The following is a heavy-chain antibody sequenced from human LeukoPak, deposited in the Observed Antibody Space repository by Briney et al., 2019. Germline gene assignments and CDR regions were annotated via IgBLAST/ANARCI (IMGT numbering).Heavy chain of an antibody. CDR1: GFTFSSYS. CDR3: ARVKGVGAIDY. D-gene: IGHD1-26*01. V-gene: IGHV3-21*01. Sequence: GESLKISCAASGFTFSSYSMNWVRQAPGKGLEWVSSISSSSSYIYYADSVKGRFTISRDNAKNSLYLQMNSLRAEDTAVYYCARVKGVGAIDYWGQGTLVTVSS. CDR2: ISSSSSYI. J-gene: IGHJ4*02.